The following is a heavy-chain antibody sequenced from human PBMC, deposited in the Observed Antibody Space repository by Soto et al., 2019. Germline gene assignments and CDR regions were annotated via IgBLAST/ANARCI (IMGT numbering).Heavy chain of an antibody. CDR3: ARGLSYYGSGSSSYFDY. CDR1: GYTVTGYY. D-gene: IGHD3-10*01. Sequence: QVQLVQSGAEVKKPGDAVKVSCKAYGYTVTGYYMHWVRQAPGQGLEWMGWINPNRGGTNYAQKFQGWVTMTRDTSISTAYMELSRLRSDGTAVYYCARGLSYYGSGSSSYFDYWGQGTLVTVSS. V-gene: IGHV1-2*04. J-gene: IGHJ4*02. CDR2: INPNRGGT.